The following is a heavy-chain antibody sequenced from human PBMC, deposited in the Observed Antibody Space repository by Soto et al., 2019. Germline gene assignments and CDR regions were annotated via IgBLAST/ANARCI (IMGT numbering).Heavy chain of an antibody. CDR2: IVSDGSNK. J-gene: IGHJ3*02. CDR3: ARDDAFQNENGFDI. V-gene: IGHV3-33*01. CDR1: GFTFSRYG. D-gene: IGHD1-1*01. Sequence: QVQLVESGGGVVQPGRSLRLSCAASGFTFSRYGFHWVRQAPGKGLEWVAVIVSDGSNKYHADSVEGRFTISRDNSKDTLYLQMNSLRAKDTAVYYCARDDAFQNENGFDIWGQGTMVTVSS.